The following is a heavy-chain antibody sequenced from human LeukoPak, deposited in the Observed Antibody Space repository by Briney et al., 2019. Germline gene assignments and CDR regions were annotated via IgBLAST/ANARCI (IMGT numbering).Heavy chain of an antibody. CDR3: ARDLSYYDSSSSYIYYFDC. CDR2: HIPTFGTA. D-gene: IGHD3-22*01. Sequence: SVQVSCMASVGTLRGYAISWVRQAPGQGLEWMGGHIPTFGTANYVQRFRGRVTITTDESTSTAYMEPSSLRSEDTAVYYCARDLSYYDSSSSYIYYFDCCGQGTLVTVSS. CDR1: VGTLRGYA. J-gene: IGHJ4*02. V-gene: IGHV1-69*05.